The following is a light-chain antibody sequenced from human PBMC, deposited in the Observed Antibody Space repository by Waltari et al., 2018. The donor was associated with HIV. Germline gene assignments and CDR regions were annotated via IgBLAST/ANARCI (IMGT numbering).Light chain of an antibody. Sequence: QAVVTQEPSLTVSPGGTVTLTCGSSTGAVTSGHYPYWFQQKPGQAPRTLIYAPNTKHSWTPARFSGSLLVGKAALTLSGAQPEDEAEYYCLLSYSGTRVFGGGTKLTVL. CDR3: LLSYSGTRV. J-gene: IGLJ3*02. V-gene: IGLV7-46*01. CDR2: APN. CDR1: TGAVTSGHY.